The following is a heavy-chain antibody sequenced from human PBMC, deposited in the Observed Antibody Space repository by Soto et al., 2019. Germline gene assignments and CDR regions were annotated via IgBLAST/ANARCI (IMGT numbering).Heavy chain of an antibody. CDR1: GGTFSSSA. CDR2: IIPMFDIT. V-gene: IGHV1-69*01. J-gene: IGHJ6*02. CDR3: ARVCRNPISFNRYGMDV. Sequence: QVQLVQSGAEMKKPGSSVKVSCKASGGTFSSSAISWVRQAPGQGLEWLGGIIPMFDITNYPQQFQGTVTMTAAVSTNTAYIDLRTLSPADTAVYSSARVCRNPISFNRYGMDVWGQVITVTSSS.